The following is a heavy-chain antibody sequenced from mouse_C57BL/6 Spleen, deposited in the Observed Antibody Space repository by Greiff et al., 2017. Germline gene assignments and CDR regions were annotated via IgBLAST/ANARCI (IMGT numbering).Heavy chain of an antibody. CDR3: ARGLRSYYFDY. J-gene: IGHJ2*01. Sequence: VQLQQSGPELVKPGASVKIPCKASGYTFTDYNMDWVKQSHGKSLEWIGDINPNNGGTSYNQKFKGKATLTVNKSSSTAYMELRSLTSEDSAVYYCARGLRSYYFDYWGQGTTLTVSS. CDR2: INPNNGGT. V-gene: IGHV1-18*01. CDR1: GYTFTDYN. D-gene: IGHD1-1*01.